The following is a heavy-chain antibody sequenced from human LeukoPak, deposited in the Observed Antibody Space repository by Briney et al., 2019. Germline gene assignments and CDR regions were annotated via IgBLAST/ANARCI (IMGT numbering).Heavy chain of an antibody. CDR2: ISSSSSHI. D-gene: IGHD3-22*01. V-gene: IGHV3-21*01. CDR1: GFTFSAYS. Sequence: GGSLRLSCAASGFTFSAYSMNWVRQAPGKGLEWVSSISSSSSHIYYADSVKGRFTISRDSAKNSLYLQMNSLRAEDTAVYYCARDPSTYYYDSSGYFHWGQGTQVAVSS. J-gene: IGHJ4*02. CDR3: ARDPSTYYYDSSGYFH.